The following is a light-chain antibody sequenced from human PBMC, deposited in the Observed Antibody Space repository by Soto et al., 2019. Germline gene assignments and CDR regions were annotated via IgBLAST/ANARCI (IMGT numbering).Light chain of an antibody. CDR1: SSDVGGYNY. V-gene: IGLV2-23*01. Sequence: LTQPASVSGSPGQSITISCTGTSSDVGGYNYVSWYQQHPGKAPKLMIYEGSKRPSGVSNRFSGSKSGNTASLTISGLQAEDEADYYCCSYAGSSPYVFGTGTKVTV. CDR3: CSYAGSSPYV. J-gene: IGLJ1*01. CDR2: EGS.